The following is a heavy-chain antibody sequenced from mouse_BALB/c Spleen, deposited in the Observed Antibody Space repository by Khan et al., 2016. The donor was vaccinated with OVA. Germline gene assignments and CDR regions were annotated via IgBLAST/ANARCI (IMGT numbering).Heavy chain of an antibody. V-gene: IGHV3-2*02. J-gene: IGHJ2*02. CDR3: ARIYGGDFDY. CDR1: GYSITSDYA. D-gene: IGHD1-1*01. Sequence: EVQLQESGPGLVKPSQSLSLTCTVTGYSITSDYAWNWIRQFPGNKLEWMGFISYSGNTKYNPSIKSRISITRDTSRNPFFLQLHSVTIEDTAKFYCARIYGGDFDYWGQGTSVTVSS. CDR2: ISYSGNT.